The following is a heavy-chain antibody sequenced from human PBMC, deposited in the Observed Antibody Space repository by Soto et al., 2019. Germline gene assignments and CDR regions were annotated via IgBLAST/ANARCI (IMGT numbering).Heavy chain of an antibody. V-gene: IGHV4-59*01. Sequence: QVQLQESGPGLVKPSEILSLTCTVSGGSISSYYWSWIRQPPGKGLEWIGYIYYSGSTNYNPSLKSRVTISVDTSKNQFSLKLSSVTAADTAVYYCAREGVSSSWYNYYGMDVWGQGTTVTVSS. J-gene: IGHJ6*02. D-gene: IGHD6-13*01. CDR1: GGSISSYY. CDR3: AREGVSSSWYNYYGMDV. CDR2: IYYSGST.